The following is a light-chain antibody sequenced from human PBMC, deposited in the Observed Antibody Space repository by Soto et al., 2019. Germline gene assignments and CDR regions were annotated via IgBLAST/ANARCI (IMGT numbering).Light chain of an antibody. J-gene: IGKJ1*01. CDR3: QQYGSSPAT. CDR2: GAS. V-gene: IGKV3-20*01. Sequence: EVVLTQSPATLSLSPGERATLSCRASENVRTFVDWYQQKPGQAPRLLIYGASNRATGIPDRFSGSGSGTDFTLTISRLEPEDFAVYYCQQYGSSPATFGQGTKVDIK. CDR1: ENVRTF.